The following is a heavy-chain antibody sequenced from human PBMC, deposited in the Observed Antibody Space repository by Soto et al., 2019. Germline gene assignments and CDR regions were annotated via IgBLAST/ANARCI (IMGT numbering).Heavy chain of an antibody. CDR3: ATQGFYRMGV. CDR2: IHHSGAT. J-gene: IGHJ6*02. CDR1: GDSITGDNW. V-gene: IGHV4-4*02. Sequence: QVQLQESGPGLVQPSGTLSHTCAVSGDSITGDNWWSWVRQPAGKGLEWIGEIHHSGATNYNPSLKSRVTIAVDKSKQQFSLTLNSVTAADTAMFYCATQGFYRMGVWGRGTTVTVSS.